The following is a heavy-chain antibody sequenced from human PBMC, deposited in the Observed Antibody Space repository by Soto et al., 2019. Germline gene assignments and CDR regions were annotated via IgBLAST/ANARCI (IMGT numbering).Heavy chain of an antibody. CDR1: GFTFSSYS. D-gene: IGHD3-10*01. V-gene: IGHV3-21*01. Sequence: EVQLVESGGGLVKPGGSLRLSCAASGFTFSSYSMNWVRQAPGKGLEWVSSISSSSSYIYYADSVKGRFTISRDNAKNSLYLQMTTLRAEDTAVYYCAREYVTMVRGVIGEYYYGMDVWGQGTTVTVSS. CDR2: ISSSSSYI. CDR3: AREYVTMVRGVIGEYYYGMDV. J-gene: IGHJ6*02.